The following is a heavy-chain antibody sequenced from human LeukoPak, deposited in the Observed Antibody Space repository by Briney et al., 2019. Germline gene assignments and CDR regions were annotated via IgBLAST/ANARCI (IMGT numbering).Heavy chain of an antibody. CDR2: ISSSSYI. D-gene: IGHD2-15*01. CDR1: GFTFSSYS. CDR3: ARAWENIVGSP. Sequence: GGSLRLSCAASGFTFSSYSMNWVRQAPGKGLEWVSSISSSSYIYYADSVKGRFTISRDNAKNSLYLQMNSLRAEDTAVYYCARAWENIVGSPWGQGTLVTVSS. J-gene: IGHJ5*02. V-gene: IGHV3-21*01.